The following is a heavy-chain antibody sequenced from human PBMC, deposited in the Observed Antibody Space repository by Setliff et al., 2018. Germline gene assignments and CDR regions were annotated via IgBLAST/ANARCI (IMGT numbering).Heavy chain of an antibody. D-gene: IGHD2-8*02. CDR2: IHAGSSNT. Sequence: ASVKVSCKASGYSFSSNAFHWVRQAPGRTLEWMGWIHAGSSNTLYSQRFQDRITISRDTSATTVHMELSSLRPDDTAVYYCARMSTSGPHYDYWGQGTLVT. CDR3: ARMSTSGPHYDY. V-gene: IGHV1-3*01. J-gene: IGHJ4*02. CDR1: GYSFSSNA.